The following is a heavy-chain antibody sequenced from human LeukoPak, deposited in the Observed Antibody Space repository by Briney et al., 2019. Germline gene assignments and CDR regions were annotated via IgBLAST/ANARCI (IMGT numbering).Heavy chain of an antibody. J-gene: IGHJ3*02. D-gene: IGHD3-22*01. Sequence: PSETLSLTCTVSGGSISSGTYYWSWIRQPPGKGLEWIGYIYHSGSTYYNPSLKSRVTISVDRSKNQFSLKLSSVTAADTAVYYCARAQSAYYYDSSGYRDAFDIWGQGTMVTVSS. V-gene: IGHV4-30-2*01. CDR3: ARAQSAYYYDSSGYRDAFDI. CDR2: IYHSGST. CDR1: GGSISSGTYY.